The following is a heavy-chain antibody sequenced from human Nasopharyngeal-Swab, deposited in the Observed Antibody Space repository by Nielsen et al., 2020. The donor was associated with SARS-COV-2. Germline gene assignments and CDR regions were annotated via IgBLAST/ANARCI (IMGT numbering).Heavy chain of an antibody. CDR1: GFTFSSYD. CDR2: IGTAGDT. J-gene: IGHJ4*02. V-gene: IGHV3-13*04. Sequence: GGSLRLSCAASGFTFSSYDMHWGRQATGKGPEWVSAIGTAGDTYYPGSVKGRFTISRENAKNSLYLQLNSLSAGDTAVYYCAREGLEQRVFDYWGQGTLVTVSS. D-gene: IGHD1/OR15-1a*01. CDR3: AREGLEQRVFDY.